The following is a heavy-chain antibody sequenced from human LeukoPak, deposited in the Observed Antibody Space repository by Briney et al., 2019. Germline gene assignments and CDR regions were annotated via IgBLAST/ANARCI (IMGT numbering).Heavy chain of an antibody. J-gene: IGHJ4*02. V-gene: IGHV1-46*01. D-gene: IGHD2-21*01. CDR3: ARDRNIVVVKTLYYFDY. CDR1: GYTFTSYY. CDR2: ISPSGGST. Sequence: ASVKVSCKASGYTFTSYYMHWVRQAPGQGLEWMGIISPSGGSTSYAQKFQGRVTMTRDTSTSTVYMELSSLRSEDTAVYYCARDRNIVVVKTLYYFDYWGQGTLVTVSS.